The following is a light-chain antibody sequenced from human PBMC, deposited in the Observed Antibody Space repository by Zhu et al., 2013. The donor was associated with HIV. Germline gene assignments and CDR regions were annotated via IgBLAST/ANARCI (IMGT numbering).Light chain of an antibody. CDR2: DAS. CDR3: QQFGGSPGLT. Sequence: EIVLTQSPGTLSLSPGERATLSCRASLGILSSQLAWYQQKPGQPPRLLIYDASSRATGIPDRFTGSGSGTDFTLTINRLEPEDFAVYYCQQFGGSPGLTFGGGTKIEIK. V-gene: IGKV3-20*01. J-gene: IGKJ4*01. CDR1: LGILSSQ.